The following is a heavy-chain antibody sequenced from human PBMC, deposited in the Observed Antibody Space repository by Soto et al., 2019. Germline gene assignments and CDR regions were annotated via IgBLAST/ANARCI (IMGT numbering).Heavy chain of an antibody. CDR1: GFTFSSYG. CDR3: AKGGGSSWFLNFDY. D-gene: IGHD6-13*01. Sequence: LRLSCAASGFTFSSYGMHWVRQAPGKGLEWVAVISYDGSNKYYADSVKGRFTISRDNSKNTLYLQMNSLRAEDTAVYYCAKGGGSSWFLNFDYWGQGTLVTVSS. CDR2: ISYDGSNK. J-gene: IGHJ4*02. V-gene: IGHV3-30*18.